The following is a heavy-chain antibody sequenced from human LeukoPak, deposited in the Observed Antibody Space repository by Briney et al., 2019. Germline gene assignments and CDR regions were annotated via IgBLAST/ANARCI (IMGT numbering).Heavy chain of an antibody. J-gene: IGHJ4*02. CDR3: ARHSDGYNWDFDD. V-gene: IGHV4-39*01. D-gene: IGHD5-24*01. CDR2: IYDSGST. CDR1: GGSIGSSSYY. Sequence: SETLSLTCSVSGGSIGSSSYYCGWIRQPPGKGLEWIGTIYDSGSTYYNPSLKSRVTISVDTSKNQFSLKLSSLTATDTAVYYCARHSDGYNWDFDDWGPGILVTVSS.